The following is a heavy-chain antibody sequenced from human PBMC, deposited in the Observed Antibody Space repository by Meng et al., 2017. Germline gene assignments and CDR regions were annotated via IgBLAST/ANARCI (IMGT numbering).Heavy chain of an antibody. CDR2: INHSGST. V-gene: IGHV4-34*01. Sequence: SETLSLTCAVYSGSFSGYFWSGIRQPPGKGLEWIGEINHSGSTNYNPSLKSRDTISVDTSKNQFSLRLSSVTAADTAVYYCARFKKTVTTNRPAYYYNGMDVWGQGTMVTVSS. CDR3: ARFKKTVTTNRPAYYYNGMDV. CDR1: SGSFSGYF. J-gene: IGHJ6*02. D-gene: IGHD4-17*01.